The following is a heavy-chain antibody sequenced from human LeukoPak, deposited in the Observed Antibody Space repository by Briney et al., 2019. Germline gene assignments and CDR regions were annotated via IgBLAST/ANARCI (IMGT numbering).Heavy chain of an antibody. D-gene: IGHD6-13*01. Sequence: GGSLRLSCAASGFTFSRFSMHWVRQAPGKGLEWISYISTSGGTTYYADSVKGRFTISRDNAKNSLYLQMNSLRAEDTAVYYCAKDPRRYSRTGGYFDYWGQGTLVTVSS. CDR2: ISTSGGTT. V-gene: IGHV3-48*01. CDR3: AKDPRRYSRTGGYFDY. CDR1: GFTFSRFS. J-gene: IGHJ4*02.